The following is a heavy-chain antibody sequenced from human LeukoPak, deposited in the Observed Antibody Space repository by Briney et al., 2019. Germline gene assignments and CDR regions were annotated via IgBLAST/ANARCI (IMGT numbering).Heavy chain of an antibody. CDR3: TIDYYDTSGQPKGYYGMDV. CDR2: IKSKTDGGTT. Sequence: PGGSLRLSCAASGFSVSNAWMTWVRQAPGKGLEWVGRIKSKTDGGTTDHAAPVKGRFTISRDDSKNTLYLQMNSLKTEDTAVYYCTIDYYDTSGQPKGYYGMDVWGQGTTVTASS. D-gene: IGHD3-22*01. V-gene: IGHV3-15*01. J-gene: IGHJ6*02. CDR1: GFSVSNAW.